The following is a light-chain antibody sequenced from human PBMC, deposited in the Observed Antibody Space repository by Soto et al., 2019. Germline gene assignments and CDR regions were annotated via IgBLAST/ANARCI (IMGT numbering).Light chain of an antibody. CDR1: SSDVGSNNR. CDR3: CSFTSANTYV. V-gene: IGLV2-18*02. Sequence: QSALTQPPSVSGSPGQSVTISCTGTSSDVGSNNRVSWYQQPPGTVPKVMIYEVSNRPSGVPARFSGSKSGNTASLTISGLQAEDEADYYCCSFTSANTYVFGTGTKLTVL. J-gene: IGLJ1*01. CDR2: EVS.